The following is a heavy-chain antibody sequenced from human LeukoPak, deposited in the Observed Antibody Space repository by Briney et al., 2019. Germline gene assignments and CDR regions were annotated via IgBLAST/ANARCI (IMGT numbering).Heavy chain of an antibody. CDR2: INHSGGT. CDR3: AREPPNSDPWYFDL. Sequence: KPSETLSLTCAVYGGSFSGYYWSWIRQPPGKGLEWIGGINHSGGTNYNPSLKSRVTISVDTSKNQFSLQLSSVTAADTAVYYCAREPPNSDPWYFDLWGRGTLVTVSS. J-gene: IGHJ2*01. CDR1: GGSFSGYY. V-gene: IGHV4-34*01. D-gene: IGHD2-21*01.